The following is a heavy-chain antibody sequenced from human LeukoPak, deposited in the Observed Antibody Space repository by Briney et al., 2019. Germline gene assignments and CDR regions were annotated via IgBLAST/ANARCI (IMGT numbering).Heavy chain of an antibody. V-gene: IGHV1-8*03. J-gene: IGHJ6*03. CDR1: GYTFTTYD. CDR2: MNPNSGNT. CDR3: ARGAGSSSAYYYYYYYMDV. D-gene: IGHD6-6*01. Sequence: GASVKVSCKASGYTFTTYDINWVRQATGQGLELMGWMNPNSGNTGYAQKFQGRVSITRNTSISKAYMELSSLRSEDTAVYYCARGAGSSSAYYYYYYYMDVWGKGTTVTVSS.